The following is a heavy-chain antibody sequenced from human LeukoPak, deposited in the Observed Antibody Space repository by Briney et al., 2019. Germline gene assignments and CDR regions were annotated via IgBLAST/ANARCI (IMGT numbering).Heavy chain of an antibody. CDR3: ARDRGIAVAGPAFDY. D-gene: IGHD6-19*01. J-gene: IGHJ4*02. Sequence: GGSLRLSCAASGFTFSSYEMNWVRQAPGKGLEWVSYISSSGSTIYYADSVKGRFTISRDNAKNSLYLQMNSLRAEDTAVYYCARDRGIAVAGPAFDYWGQGTLVTVSS. CDR1: GFTFSSYE. V-gene: IGHV3-48*03. CDR2: ISSSGSTI.